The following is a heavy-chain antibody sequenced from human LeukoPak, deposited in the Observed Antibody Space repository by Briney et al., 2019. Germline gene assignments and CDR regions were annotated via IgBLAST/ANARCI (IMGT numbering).Heavy chain of an antibody. V-gene: IGHV4-39*01. CDR1: GGSISSSSYY. CDR2: IYYSGST. Sequence: LSETLSLTCTVSGGSISSSSYYWGWIRQPPGKGLEWIGSIYYSGSTYYNPSLKSRVTISVDTSKNQFSLKLSSVTAADTAVYYCARRGSNLNFDYWGQGTLVTVSS. CDR3: ARRGSNLNFDY. J-gene: IGHJ4*02. D-gene: IGHD1-26*01.